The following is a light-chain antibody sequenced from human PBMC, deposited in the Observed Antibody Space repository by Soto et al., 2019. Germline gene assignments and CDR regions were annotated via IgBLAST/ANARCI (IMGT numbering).Light chain of an antibody. J-gene: IGKJ1*01. CDR3: QQYYSYPRT. CDR2: AAS. Sequence: AIRMTQSPSSLSASTGDRVTITCRASQGISSYLALYQQKPGKAPKLLIYAASTLQSGVPSRFSGSGSGTDFTLTISCLQSEDFATYYCQQYYSYPRTFGKGNKVEIK. CDR1: QGISSY. V-gene: IGKV1-8*01.